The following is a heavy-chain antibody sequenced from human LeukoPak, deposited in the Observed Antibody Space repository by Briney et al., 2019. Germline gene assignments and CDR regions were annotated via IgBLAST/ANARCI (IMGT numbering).Heavy chain of an antibody. D-gene: IGHD3-10*01. CDR1: GFTFGNSW. CDR3: ARGTALPGVDY. V-gene: IGHV3-7*01. CDR2: INHDGSEK. Sequence: PGGSLRLSCAASGFTFGNSWMNWFRQAPGRLEWVANINHDGSEKNYVDSVEGRFTITRDNTKKSLYLQMNSLGAEDTAVYYCARGTALPGVDYWGQGTLVIVSS. J-gene: IGHJ4*02.